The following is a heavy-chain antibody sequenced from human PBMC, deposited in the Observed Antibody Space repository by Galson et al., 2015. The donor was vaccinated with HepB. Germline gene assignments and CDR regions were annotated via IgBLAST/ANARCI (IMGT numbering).Heavy chain of an antibody. Sequence: SLRLSCAASGFTFSNYWMTWVRQAPGKGLEWVATVKQDGSKEYYVDSVRGRFTISRDNAENSLFLQMNSLRAEDTAVYYCARDYEDGGYDFGLDYWGQGTLVTVSS. J-gene: IGHJ4*02. V-gene: IGHV3-7*01. CDR3: ARDYEDGGYDFGLDY. CDR1: GFTFSNYW. D-gene: IGHD5-12*01. CDR2: VKQDGSKE.